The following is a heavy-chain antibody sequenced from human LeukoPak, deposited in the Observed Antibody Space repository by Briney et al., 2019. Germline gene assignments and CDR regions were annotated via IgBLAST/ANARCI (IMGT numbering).Heavy chain of an antibody. Sequence: SESLSLTCTVSGGSISSYYWSWIRQPPGGGLEWIGYIYYSGSTNYNPSLTRRVTISLDTSKSQFSLKLRSATAADTAVYYCARSGLDSRYYFGMDVWGQGTTVTVSS. CDR3: ARSGLDSRYYFGMDV. CDR1: GGSISSYY. V-gene: IGHV4-59*01. CDR2: IYYSGST. J-gene: IGHJ6*02. D-gene: IGHD5-12*01.